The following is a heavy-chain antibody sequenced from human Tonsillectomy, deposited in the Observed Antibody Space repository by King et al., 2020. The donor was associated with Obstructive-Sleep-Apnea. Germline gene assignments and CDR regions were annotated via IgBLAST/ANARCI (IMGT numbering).Heavy chain of an antibody. D-gene: IGHD2-21*02. V-gene: IGHV3-21*01. Sequence: VQLVESGGGLVKPGGSLRLSCAASGFSFSSYRMNWVRQAPGKGLEWVSFISSSRSYIDYADSVKGRFTISRDNAKNSLYLQMNSLRAEDTAGYYGARESWRNCGGDCYSVGWYFDLWGRGTLVTVSS. CDR1: GFSFSSYR. CDR3: ARESWRNCGGDCYSVGWYFDL. CDR2: ISSSRSYI. J-gene: IGHJ2*01.